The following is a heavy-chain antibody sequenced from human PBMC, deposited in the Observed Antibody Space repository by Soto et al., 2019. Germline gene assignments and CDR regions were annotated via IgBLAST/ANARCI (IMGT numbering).Heavy chain of an antibody. CDR2: INAGNGNT. V-gene: IGHV1-3*05. CDR1: GYTFTSYA. D-gene: IGHD4-17*01. Sequence: QVQLVQSGAEEKKPGASVKVSCKASGYTFTSYAMHWVRQAPGQRLEWMGWINAGNGNTKYSQKFQGRVTITRDTSASTAYMELSSLRSEDTAVYYCARHSTVTTGILDYWGQGTLVTVSS. CDR3: ARHSTVTTGILDY. J-gene: IGHJ4*02.